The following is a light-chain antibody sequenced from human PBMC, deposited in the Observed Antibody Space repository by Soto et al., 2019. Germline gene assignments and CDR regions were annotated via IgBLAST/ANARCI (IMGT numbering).Light chain of an antibody. CDR2: EVS. CDR1: SSDVGGYNY. J-gene: IGLJ1*01. CDR3: CSYAGSFYV. Sequence: QSVLTQPRSVSGSPGQSVTISCTGTSSDVGGYNYVSWYQQHPGKAPKLMMYEVSERPSGVPDRFSGSKSGNTASLTISGLDAEDEADYYCCSYAGSFYVFGTGTKLTVL. V-gene: IGLV2-11*01.